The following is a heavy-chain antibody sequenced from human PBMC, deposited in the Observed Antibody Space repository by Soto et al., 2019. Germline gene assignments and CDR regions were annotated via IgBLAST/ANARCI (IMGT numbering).Heavy chain of an antibody. Sequence: QVQLVESGGGVVQPGRSLRLSCAASGFTFSSYGMHWVRQAPGKGLEWVAVISYDGSNKYYADSVKGRFTISRDNSKNTLYLQMNSLRAEDTAVYYCAKDFLADSSGYSSVGYWGQGTLVTVSS. J-gene: IGHJ4*02. CDR2: ISYDGSNK. CDR1: GFTFSSYG. CDR3: AKDFLADSSGYSSVGY. D-gene: IGHD3-22*01. V-gene: IGHV3-30*18.